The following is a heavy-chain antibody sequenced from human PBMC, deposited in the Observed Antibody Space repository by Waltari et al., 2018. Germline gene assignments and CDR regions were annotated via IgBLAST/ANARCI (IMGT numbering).Heavy chain of an antibody. CDR3: ASLVVPAAIPYYYYMDV. CDR2: IIPIFGTA. Sequence: QVQLVQSGAEVKKPGSSVKVSCKASGGTFSSYAISWVRQAPGQGLEWMGGIIPIFGTANYAQKFQGRVTITADESTSTAYMELSSLRSEDTAVYYCASLVVPAAIPYYYYMDVWGKGTTVTISS. D-gene: IGHD2-2*01. V-gene: IGHV1-69*12. J-gene: IGHJ6*03. CDR1: GGTFSSYA.